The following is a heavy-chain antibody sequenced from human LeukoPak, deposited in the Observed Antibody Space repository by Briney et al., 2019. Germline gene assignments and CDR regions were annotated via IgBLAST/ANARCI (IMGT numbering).Heavy chain of an antibody. CDR3: ARANYGLDV. Sequence: GGSLRLSCAASGFTLSDYYMSWIRQAPGKGLEWVSYITGGSNTINYADSVKGRFTISRDNAKNSLYLQMNSLRAEDTAVYYCARANYGLDVWGLGTTVTVSS. V-gene: IGHV3-11*01. CDR1: GFTLSDYY. D-gene: IGHD2-8*01. J-gene: IGHJ6*02. CDR2: ITGGSNTI.